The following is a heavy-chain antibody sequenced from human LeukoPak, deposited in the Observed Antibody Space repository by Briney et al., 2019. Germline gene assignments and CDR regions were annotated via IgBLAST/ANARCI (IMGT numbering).Heavy chain of an antibody. CDR1: GFTFSSYY. Sequence: PGGSLRLSCAASGFTFSSYYMSWVRQAPGKGLEWVANIKQDGSEEYYVDSVKGRFTISRDNAKNSLYLQMNSLRAEDTAVYYCARWGNYGPAFDIWGQGTMVTVSS. CDR3: ARWGNYGPAFDI. J-gene: IGHJ3*02. D-gene: IGHD3-16*01. CDR2: IKQDGSEE. V-gene: IGHV3-7*01.